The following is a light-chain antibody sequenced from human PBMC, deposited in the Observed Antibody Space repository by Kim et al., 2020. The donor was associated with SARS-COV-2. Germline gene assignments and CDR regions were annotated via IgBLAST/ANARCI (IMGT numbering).Light chain of an antibody. J-gene: IGKJ1*01. CDR3: QQYMTYPRT. CDR1: QSISSW. Sequence: DIQMTQSPSTLSASVGDRVTITCRASQSISSWLAWGQQQPGKAPKVLIYKASNLQSGVPARFSGSGSGTEFTLTITSLQPDDFATYYCQQYMTYPRTFGQGTKVDIK. V-gene: IGKV1-5*03. CDR2: KAS.